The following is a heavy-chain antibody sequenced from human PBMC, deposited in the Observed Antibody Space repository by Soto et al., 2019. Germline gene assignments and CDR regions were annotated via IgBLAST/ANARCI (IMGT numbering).Heavy chain of an antibody. Sequence: EVQLLESGGGLVQPGGSLRLSCAASGFTFSSYAMWWVRQAPGKGLECVSAISGGGETTYYADSVKGRFTISRDNSKNTLYLQMNSLRAEDPAVYYCASNRGSGSYYFDYWGQGTLVTVSS. V-gene: IGHV3-23*01. D-gene: IGHD3-10*01. CDR3: ASNRGSGSYYFDY. CDR2: ISGGGETT. CDR1: GFTFSSYA. J-gene: IGHJ4*02.